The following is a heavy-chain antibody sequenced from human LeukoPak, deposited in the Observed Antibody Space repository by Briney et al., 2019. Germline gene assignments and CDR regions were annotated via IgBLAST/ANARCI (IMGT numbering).Heavy chain of an antibody. V-gene: IGHV3-33*01. CDR1: GFTFSNYG. CDR2: IWYDGNSK. Sequence: GGSVRLSCAASGFTFSNYGMHWVRQAPGKGLEWVAVIWYDGNSKYYADSVEGRFTISRDNSQNTLYLQLNSLRAEDTAVYYCARGVGDTFPDSSYFDLWGRGTL. CDR3: ARGVGDTFPDSSYFDL. J-gene: IGHJ2*01. D-gene: IGHD3-16*01.